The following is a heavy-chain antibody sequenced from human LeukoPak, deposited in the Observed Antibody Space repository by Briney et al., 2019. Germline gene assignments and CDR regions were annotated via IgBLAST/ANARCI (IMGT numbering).Heavy chain of an antibody. CDR1: GFTFRNFV. D-gene: IGHD2-15*01. J-gene: IGHJ4*02. V-gene: IGHV3-20*04. CDR3: ASRSGGSQGSIDY. CDR2: INWNGGST. Sequence: GGSLRLSCAASGFTFRNFVMSWVRQAPGKGLEWVSGINWNGGSTGYADSVKGRFTISRDNAKNSLYLQMNSLRAEDTALYYCASRSGGSQGSIDYWGQGTLVTVSS.